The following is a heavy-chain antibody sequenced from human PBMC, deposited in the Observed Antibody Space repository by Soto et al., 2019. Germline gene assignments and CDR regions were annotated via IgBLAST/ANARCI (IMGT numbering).Heavy chain of an antibody. CDR2: IYYSGST. J-gene: IGHJ4*02. CDR1: GGSISSGGYY. CDR3: ARERTAGYSYGLDY. Sequence: SETLSLTCTVSGGSISSGGYYWSWIRQHPGKGLEWIGYIYYSGSTYYNPSLKSRVTISVDTSKNQFSLKLSSVTAADTAVYYCARERTAGYSYGLDYWGQGTLVTVST. D-gene: IGHD5-18*01. V-gene: IGHV4-31*03.